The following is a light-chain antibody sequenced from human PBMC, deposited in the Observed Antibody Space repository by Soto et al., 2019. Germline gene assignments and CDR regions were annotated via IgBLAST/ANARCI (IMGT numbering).Light chain of an antibody. Sequence: DIQMTQSPSTLSASVGDRVTITCRASQSISSWLAWYQQKPGKAPKLLIYDASSLESGVPSRFSGSGSGTEFTLTISSLQPDDFATYYCQQYNSYSRTFGHGTKVYIK. CDR2: DAS. V-gene: IGKV1-5*01. CDR1: QSISSW. CDR3: QQYNSYSRT. J-gene: IGKJ1*01.